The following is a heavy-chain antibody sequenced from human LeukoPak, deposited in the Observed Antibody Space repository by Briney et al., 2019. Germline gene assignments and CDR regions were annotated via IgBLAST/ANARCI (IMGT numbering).Heavy chain of an antibody. D-gene: IGHD3-22*01. CDR3: AITQYYYDSSGYNFDY. CDR1: GYTFTSYD. CDR2: MNPNSGNT. V-gene: IGHV1-8*01. J-gene: IGHJ4*02. Sequence: GASVKVSCKASGYTFTSYDINWVRQATGQGLEWMGWMNPNSGNTGYAQKFQGRVTMTRNTSISTAYMELSSLRSEDTAVYYCAITQYYYDSSGYNFDYWGQGTLVTVSS.